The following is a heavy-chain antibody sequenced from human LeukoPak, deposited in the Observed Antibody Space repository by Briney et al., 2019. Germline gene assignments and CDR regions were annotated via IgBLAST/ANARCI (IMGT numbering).Heavy chain of an antibody. CDR2: INPNSGGT. CDR1: GYTFTGYY. V-gene: IGHV1-2*02. J-gene: IGHJ4*02. D-gene: IGHD1-26*01. Sequence: ASVKVSCKASGYTFTGYYMHWVRQAPGQGLEWMGWINPNSGGTNYAQKFQGRVTMTRDTSISTAYMELSRLRSDDTAVFYCARAKRVVEWGRPILDNWGQGPRSPSPQ. CDR3: ARAKRVVEWGRPILDN.